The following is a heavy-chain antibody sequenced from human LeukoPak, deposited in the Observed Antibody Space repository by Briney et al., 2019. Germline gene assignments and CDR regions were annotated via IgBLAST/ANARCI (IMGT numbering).Heavy chain of an antibody. CDR3: ARDPNDGYAFLDY. CDR2: IFDDGTT. CDR1: EFIVTNYH. D-gene: IGHD2-8*01. V-gene: IGHV3-66*02. Sequence: PGGSLRLSCAASEFIVTNYHMNWVRQAPGKGLEGVSNIFDDGTTYYADSVKGRFTISRDISKNTAYLQMNSLRVEDTAVYYCARDPNDGYAFLDYWGQGTVVTVSS. J-gene: IGHJ4*02.